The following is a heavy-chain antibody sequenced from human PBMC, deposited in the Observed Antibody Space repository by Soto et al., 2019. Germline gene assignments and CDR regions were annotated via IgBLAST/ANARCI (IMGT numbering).Heavy chain of an antibody. V-gene: IGHV4-34*01. D-gene: IGHD3-16*01. CDR2: INHVGGT. CDR3: VRIRYQLPSSVLWLDP. CDR1: GGFLSESY. J-gene: IGHJ5*02. Sequence: PSETLSLTCAVYGGFLSESYWTWIRQPPGKGLEWIGEINHVGGTNYNPSLKSRVTMSVDTSQNQFSLRLISVTAADTAMYFCVRIRYQLPSSVLWLDPWGQGIPVTVSS.